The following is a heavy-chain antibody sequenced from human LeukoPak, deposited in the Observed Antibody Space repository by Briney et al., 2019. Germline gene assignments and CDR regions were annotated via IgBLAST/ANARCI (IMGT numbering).Heavy chain of an antibody. CDR2: VNPNSGNT. Sequence: ASVKVSCKASGYTFTNYDINWVRQATGQGLEWMGWVNPNSGNTGYAQKFQGRVTMSMNTFINTAYMELSSLRSEDTAVYYCVREPIGVPATQNWFDPWGQGTLVTVSS. J-gene: IGHJ5*02. CDR1: GYTFTNYD. D-gene: IGHD2-2*01. V-gene: IGHV1-8*01. CDR3: VREPIGVPATQNWFDP.